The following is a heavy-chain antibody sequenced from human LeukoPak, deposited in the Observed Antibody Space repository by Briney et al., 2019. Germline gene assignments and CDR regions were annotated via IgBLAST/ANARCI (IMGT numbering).Heavy chain of an antibody. CDR2: VHYSGTT. Sequence: SETLSLTCTASGGSITSTNDHWDWIRQPPGKGLEWIGSVHYSGTTYYNPSLKSRVTMSVDTSKNQFSLKVTSVTAADTAAYYCARRLSYYDYWGQGTLVTVSS. CDR1: GGSITSTNDH. CDR3: ARRLSYYDY. J-gene: IGHJ4*02. V-gene: IGHV4-39*01. D-gene: IGHD2-21*02.